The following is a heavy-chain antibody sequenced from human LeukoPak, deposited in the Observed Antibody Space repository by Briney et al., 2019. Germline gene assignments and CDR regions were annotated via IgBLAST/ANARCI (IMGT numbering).Heavy chain of an antibody. CDR2: IYYSGST. J-gene: IGHJ4*02. CDR3: ARVGYYFDY. Sequence: SETLSLTCTVSGGSISSSSYYWGWIRQPPGKGLEWIGSIYYSGSTYYNPSLKSRVTISVDTSKNQFSPKLSSVTAADTAVYYCARVGYYFDYWGQGTLVTVSS. V-gene: IGHV4-39*07. D-gene: IGHD3-16*01. CDR1: GGSISSSSYY.